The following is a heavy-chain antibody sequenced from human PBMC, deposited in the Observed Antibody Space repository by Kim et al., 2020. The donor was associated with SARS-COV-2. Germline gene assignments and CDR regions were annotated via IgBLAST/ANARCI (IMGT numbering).Heavy chain of an antibody. V-gene: IGHV4-39*01. J-gene: IGHJ4*02. Sequence: SETLSLTCTVSGGSISSSSYYWGWIRQPPGKGLEWIGSIYYSGSTYYNPSLKSRVTISVDTSKNQFSLKLSSVTAADTAVYYCARLVAWGSYFDYWGQGTLVTVSS. CDR2: IYYSGST. D-gene: IGHD3-16*01. CDR1: GGSISSSSYY. CDR3: ARLVAWGSYFDY.